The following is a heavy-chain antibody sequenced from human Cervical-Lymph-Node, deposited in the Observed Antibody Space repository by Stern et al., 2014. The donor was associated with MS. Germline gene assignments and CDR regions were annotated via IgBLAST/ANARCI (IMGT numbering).Heavy chain of an antibody. CDR1: GFTFDDYA. J-gene: IGHJ4*02. V-gene: IGHV3-9*01. Sequence: VQLVESGGGLVQPGRSLRLSCAASGFTFDDYAMHWVRQAPGKGLEWVSGISWNSGSIGYADSVKGRFTISRDNAKNSLYLQMNSLRAEDTALYYCAKGFSTVTSGGADYWGQGTLVTVSS. D-gene: IGHD4-17*01. CDR2: ISWNSGSI. CDR3: AKGFSTVTSGGADY.